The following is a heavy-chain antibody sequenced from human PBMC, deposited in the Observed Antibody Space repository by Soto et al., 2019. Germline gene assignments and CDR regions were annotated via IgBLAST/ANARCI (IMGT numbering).Heavy chain of an antibody. CDR3: ARAYYFGSGTSYTLYY. V-gene: IGHV3-30*03. CDR2: ISDDGVSK. D-gene: IGHD3-10*01. CDR1: GFTVSNYG. Sequence: PGGSLRLSCAASGFTVSNYGMHWVRQAPVKGLEWVAVISDDGVSKYYADSVQGRFTISRDNSESVVLLQMNSLRPDDTALYFCARAYYFGSGTSYTLYYWGQGTQVTVSS. J-gene: IGHJ4*02.